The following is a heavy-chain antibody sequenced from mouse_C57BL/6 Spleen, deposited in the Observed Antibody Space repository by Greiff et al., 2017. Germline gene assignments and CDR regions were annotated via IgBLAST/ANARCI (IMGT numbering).Heavy chain of an antibody. CDR2: INPSNGGT. CDR1: GYTFTSYW. Sequence: QVQLQQPGTELVKPGASVKLSCKASGYTFTSYWMHWVKQRPGQGLEWIGNINPSNGGTNYNEKFKSKATLTVDKSSRPAYMQLSSLTSEDSAVYYCARDYSNYSYYFDYWGQGTTLTVSS. CDR3: ARDYSNYSYYFDY. J-gene: IGHJ2*01. D-gene: IGHD2-5*01. V-gene: IGHV1-53*01.